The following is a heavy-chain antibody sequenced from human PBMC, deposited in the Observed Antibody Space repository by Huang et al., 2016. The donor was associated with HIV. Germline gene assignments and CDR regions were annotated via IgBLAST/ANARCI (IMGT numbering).Heavy chain of an antibody. J-gene: IGHJ4*02. Sequence: EVQLVESGGGLAQPGGSLRLSCAASAFSFSPYSMNWVRQAPGKGLEWLAYITGYGGTIHYADSVKGRCTISRDNAQKSLFLQMSSLTADDTAVYYGAREGREAGRPFDSWGRGTLVIVSA. CDR2: ITGYGGTI. V-gene: IGHV3-48*01. CDR3: AREGREAGRPFDS. CDR1: AFSFSPYS.